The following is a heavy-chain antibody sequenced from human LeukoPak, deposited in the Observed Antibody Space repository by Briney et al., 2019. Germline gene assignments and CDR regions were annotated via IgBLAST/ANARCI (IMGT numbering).Heavy chain of an antibody. D-gene: IGHD3-3*01. Sequence: GGSPETLQCSLWIHFWKYWMSWVRQAPGKGLEWVANIKLDGSEKNYVDSVKGRFTISRDNTKNSLYLQMNSLRVEDTAVFYCARDQYDTWSRRGNFDSWGQETLVIVSS. J-gene: IGHJ4*02. CDR1: IHFWKYW. V-gene: IGHV3-7*03. CDR3: ARDQYDTWSRRGNFDS. CDR2: IKLDGSEK.